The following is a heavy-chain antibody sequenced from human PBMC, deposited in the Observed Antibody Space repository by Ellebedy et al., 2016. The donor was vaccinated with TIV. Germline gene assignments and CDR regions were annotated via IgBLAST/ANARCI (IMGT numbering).Heavy chain of an antibody. CDR3: CLGPAATVPD. D-gene: IGHD2-15*01. CDR2: ISYDGNNK. Sequence: GGSLRLSCAASGFTFSHHAFYWVRQAPGKGLEWVTIISYDGNNKFYLDSVEGRFSISRDDSKNTLYLQMNSLRPEETAVYYCCLGPAATVPDWGQGTLVTVSS. CDR1: GFTFSHHA. V-gene: IGHV3-30*04. J-gene: IGHJ4*02.